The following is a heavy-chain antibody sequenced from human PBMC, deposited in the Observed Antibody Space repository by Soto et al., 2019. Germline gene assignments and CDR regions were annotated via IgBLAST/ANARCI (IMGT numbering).Heavy chain of an antibody. Sequence: PGGSLRLSCAASGFTFSSYSMNWVRQAPGKGLEWVSSISSSSSYIYYADSVKGRFTISRDNAKNSLYLQMNSLRAEDTAVYYCARWGMGTWFGELSYGMDVWGQGTTVTVS. CDR2: ISSSSSYI. CDR1: GFTFSSYS. J-gene: IGHJ6*02. CDR3: ARWGMGTWFGELSYGMDV. D-gene: IGHD3-10*01. V-gene: IGHV3-21*01.